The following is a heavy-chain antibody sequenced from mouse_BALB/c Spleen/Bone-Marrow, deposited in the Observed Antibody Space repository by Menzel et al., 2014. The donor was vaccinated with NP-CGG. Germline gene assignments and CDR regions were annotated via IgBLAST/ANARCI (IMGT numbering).Heavy chain of an antibody. D-gene: IGHD3-3*01. V-gene: IGHV5-6-4*01. Sequence: DVMLVESGGGLVKPGGSLKLSCAASGCTFSSYTMSWVRQTPEKRLEWVATISSGGSYTYYPDSVKGRFTISRDNAKNTLYLQMSSLKSEDTAMYYCTRDPGRGRYFDVWGAGTTVTVSS. CDR2: ISSGGSYT. CDR3: TRDPGRGRYFDV. J-gene: IGHJ1*01. CDR1: GCTFSSYT.